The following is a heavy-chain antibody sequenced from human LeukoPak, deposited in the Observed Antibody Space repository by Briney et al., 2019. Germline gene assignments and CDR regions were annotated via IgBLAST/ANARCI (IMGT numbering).Heavy chain of an antibody. D-gene: IGHD6-13*01. CDR3: ARGAPPAAGHYFDY. V-gene: IGHV4-34*01. Sequence: SETLSLTCAVYGGSFSGYYWSWIRQPPGKGLEWIGEINHSGSTNYNPSLKSRVTISVDTSKNRFSLKLSSVTAADTAVYYCARGAPPAAGHYFDYWGQGTLVTVSS. CDR1: GGSFSGYY. CDR2: INHSGST. J-gene: IGHJ4*02.